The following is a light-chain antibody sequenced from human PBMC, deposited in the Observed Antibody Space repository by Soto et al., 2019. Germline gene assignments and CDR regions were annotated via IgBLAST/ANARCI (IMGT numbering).Light chain of an antibody. V-gene: IGLV2-14*01. CDR2: DVS. Sequence: QSALTQPASVSGSPGQSITISCTGSSSDVGGNKYVSWYQQYPGKAPKLMICDVSNRPSGVSNRFSGSKSGNTASLTISGLQAEDEADYYCSAFTGTTYVFVTGTKLTVL. CDR1: SSDVGGNKY. CDR3: SAFTGTTYV. J-gene: IGLJ1*01.